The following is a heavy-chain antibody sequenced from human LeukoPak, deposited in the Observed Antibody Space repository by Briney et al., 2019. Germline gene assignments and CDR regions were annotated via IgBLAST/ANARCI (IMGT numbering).Heavy chain of an antibody. D-gene: IGHD6-19*01. CDR2: ISSSGSTI. V-gene: IGHV3-48*03. Sequence: PGGSLRLSCGASGFTFSSYEMNWVRQAPGKGLEWVSYISSSGSTIYYADSVKGRFTISRDNAKNSLYLQMNSLRAEDTAVYYCARDEGQWLVPDYWGQGTLVTVP. J-gene: IGHJ4*02. CDR3: ARDEGQWLVPDY. CDR1: GFTFSSYE.